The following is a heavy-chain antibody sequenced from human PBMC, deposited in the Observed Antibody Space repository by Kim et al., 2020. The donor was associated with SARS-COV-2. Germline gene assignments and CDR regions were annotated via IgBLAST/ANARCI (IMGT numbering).Heavy chain of an antibody. CDR2: GTT. J-gene: IGHJ4*02. CDR3: AKLAADNDY. D-gene: IGHD6-13*01. V-gene: IGHV3-43D*03. Sequence: GTTYYADTVQGRVTISRDNGKSSLYRQMISLRAEDTALYYCAKLAADNDYWGQGTLVTVSS.